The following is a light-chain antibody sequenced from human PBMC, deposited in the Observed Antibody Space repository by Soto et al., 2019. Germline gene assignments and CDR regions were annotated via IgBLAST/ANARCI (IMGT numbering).Light chain of an antibody. CDR1: QSVSVN. J-gene: IGKJ3*01. CDR2: GVS. V-gene: IGKV3-15*01. CDR3: QQYNDWPFT. Sequence: EIVMTQSPGTLSVSPGERATLSCRASQSVSVNLAWYQQKPGQAPRLLIYGVSTRATGIPARFCGSESGTEFTLTISSLQSEDFAVYYCQQYNDWPFTFGPGTKVDIK.